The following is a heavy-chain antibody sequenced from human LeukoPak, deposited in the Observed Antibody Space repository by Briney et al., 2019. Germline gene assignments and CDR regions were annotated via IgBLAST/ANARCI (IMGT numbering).Heavy chain of an antibody. CDR2: IYSCGST. Sequence: GGSPRLSCAASGFTVSSNYMSWVRQAPGKGLEWVSVIYSCGSTYYADSVKGRFTISRDNSKNTLYLQMNSLRAEDTAVYYCAKEDSNGWYFFDYWGQGTLVTVSS. J-gene: IGHJ4*02. CDR3: AKEDSNGWYFFDY. D-gene: IGHD6-19*01. V-gene: IGHV3-66*03. CDR1: GFTVSSNY.